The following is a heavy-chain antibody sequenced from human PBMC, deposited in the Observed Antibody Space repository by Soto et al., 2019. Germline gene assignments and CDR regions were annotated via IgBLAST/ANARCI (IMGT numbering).Heavy chain of an antibody. CDR3: ARDSKRGYSYGYVYYYGMDV. CDR1: GFTFSSYA. V-gene: IGHV3-30-3*01. CDR2: ISYDGSNK. Sequence: GGSLRLSCAASGFTFSSYAMHWVRQAPGKGLEWVAVISYDGSNKYYADSVKGRFTISRDNSKNTLYLQMNSLRAEDTAVYYCARDSKRGYSYGYVYYYGMDVWGQGTTVTVSS. J-gene: IGHJ6*02. D-gene: IGHD5-18*01.